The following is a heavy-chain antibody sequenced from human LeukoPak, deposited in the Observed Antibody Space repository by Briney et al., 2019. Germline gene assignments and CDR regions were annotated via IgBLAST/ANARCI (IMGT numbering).Heavy chain of an antibody. V-gene: IGHV4-59*01. Sequence: PSETLSLTCTVSGGSISSYYWSWIRQPPGKGLEWIGYIYYSGSTNYNPSLKSRVTISVDTSKNQFSLKLSSVTAADTAVYDCARGTYCSGGSCYEEYNWFDPWGQGTLVTVSS. CDR3: ARGTYCSGGSCYEEYNWFDP. CDR2: IYYSGST. J-gene: IGHJ5*02. CDR1: GGSISSYY. D-gene: IGHD2-15*01.